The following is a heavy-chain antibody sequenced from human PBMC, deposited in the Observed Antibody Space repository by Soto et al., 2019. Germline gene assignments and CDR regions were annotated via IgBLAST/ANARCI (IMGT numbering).Heavy chain of an antibody. CDR3: ARRGIWYDSSGYYSSRWFDP. V-gene: IGHV4-39*01. D-gene: IGHD3-22*01. CDR1: GGSISSSSYY. J-gene: IGHJ5*02. CDR2: IYYSGST. Sequence: PSETLSLTYTVSGGSISSSSYYWGWIRQPPGKGLEWIGSIYYSGSTYYNPSLKSRVTTSVDTSKNQFSLKLSSVTAADTAVYYCARRGIWYDSSGYYSSRWFDPWGQGTLVTVSS.